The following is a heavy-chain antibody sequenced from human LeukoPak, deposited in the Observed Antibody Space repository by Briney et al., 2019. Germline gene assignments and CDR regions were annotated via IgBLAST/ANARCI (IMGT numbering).Heavy chain of an antibody. CDR3: ARHSQHSRDLGSARNFDY. J-gene: IGHJ4*02. V-gene: IGHV4-59*08. CDR1: GGSISSYY. Sequence: SETLSLICTVSGGSISSYYWSWIRRPPGKGLEWIGYISNSGSTNYNPSLKSRVTISVDTSKNMFSLRLTSVTAADTAVYYCARHSQHSRDLGSARNFDYWGQGTLVTVSS. D-gene: IGHD7-27*01. CDR2: ISNSGST.